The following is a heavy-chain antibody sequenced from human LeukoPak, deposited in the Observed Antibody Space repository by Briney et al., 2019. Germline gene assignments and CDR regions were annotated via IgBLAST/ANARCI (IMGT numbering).Heavy chain of an antibody. V-gene: IGHV4-34*01. D-gene: IGHD2-15*01. J-gene: IGHJ4*02. CDR3: ARRCSGGSCYNY. CDR1: GGSFSGYY. Sequence: SSETLSLTCAVYGGSFSGYYWSWIRQPPGKGLEWIGEINHSGSTNYNPSLKSRVTVSIDTSKNQFSLKLSPVTAADTAVYYCARRCSGGSCYNYWGQGTLVTVSS. CDR2: INHSGST.